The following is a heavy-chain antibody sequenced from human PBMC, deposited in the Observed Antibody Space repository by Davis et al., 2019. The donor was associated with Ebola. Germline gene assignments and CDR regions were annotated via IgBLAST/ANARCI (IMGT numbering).Heavy chain of an antibody. CDR3: AREGGGNFDY. V-gene: IGHV4-59*01. J-gene: IGHJ4*02. CDR1: GGSISNYY. Sequence: SETLSLICTVSGGSISNYYWSWIRQPPGKGLEWIGYIYYSGSTNYNPSLKSRVTISVDTSKNQFSLKLSSVTAADTAVYYCAREGGGNFDYWGQGTLVTVSS. D-gene: IGHD4-23*01. CDR2: IYYSGST.